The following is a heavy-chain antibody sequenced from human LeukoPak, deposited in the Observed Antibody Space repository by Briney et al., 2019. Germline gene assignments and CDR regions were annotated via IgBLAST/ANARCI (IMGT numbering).Heavy chain of an antibody. J-gene: IGHJ4*02. CDR1: GFTFNNYW. Sequence: GGSLRLSCVASGFTFNNYWMSWVRQAPGKGLEWVANIKKDGSEKYYVDSVKGRFTISGDNANNSLYLQMNSLRAEDTAVYYCARDGFDWGQGTLVTVSS. CDR2: IKKDGSEK. D-gene: IGHD3-10*01. CDR3: ARDGFD. V-gene: IGHV3-7*01.